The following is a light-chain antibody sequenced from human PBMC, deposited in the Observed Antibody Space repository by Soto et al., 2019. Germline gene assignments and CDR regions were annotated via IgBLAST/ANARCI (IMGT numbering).Light chain of an antibody. CDR2: DSN. J-gene: IGLJ1*01. V-gene: IGLV1-40*01. CDR1: SSNIGAGQG. Sequence: QSVLTQPPSVSGAPGQRVTISCTGTSSNIGAGQGVHWYRQLPGAAPKFLISDSNNRASGVPDRFSVSKSGASASLAITGLRAEDEGDYFCQSYGTSLSGLYVFGTGTKVTVL. CDR3: QSYGTSLSGLYV.